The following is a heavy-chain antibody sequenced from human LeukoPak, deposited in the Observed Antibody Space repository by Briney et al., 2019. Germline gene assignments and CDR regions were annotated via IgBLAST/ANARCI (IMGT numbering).Heavy chain of an antibody. CDR2: MNPNSGNT. V-gene: IGHV1-8*03. J-gene: IGHJ4*02. D-gene: IGHD5-18*01. CDR1: GYTFTSYA. Sequence: GASVKVSCKASGYTFTSYAMNWVRQATGQGLEWMGWMNPNSGNTGYAQKFQGRVTITRNTSISTAYMELSSLRSEDTAVYYCARFVEMDTAMGTDYWGQGTLVTVSS. CDR3: ARFVEMDTAMGTDY.